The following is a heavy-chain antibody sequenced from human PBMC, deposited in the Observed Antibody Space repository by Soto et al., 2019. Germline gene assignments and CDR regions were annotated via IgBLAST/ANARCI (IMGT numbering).Heavy chain of an antibody. V-gene: IGHV3-48*03. Sequence: EVQLVEAGGGLVQPGGSLRLSCAASGFTFNSYEMNWVRQAPGKGLEWVSYISSSGTTMYYADSVKGRFTISRDNPKNSLYLQMNSLRVEDTAVYYCARVRIFGVPGWFDPWGQGTLVTVSS. CDR1: GFTFNSYE. J-gene: IGHJ5*02. CDR2: ISSSGTTM. D-gene: IGHD3-3*01. CDR3: ARVRIFGVPGWFDP.